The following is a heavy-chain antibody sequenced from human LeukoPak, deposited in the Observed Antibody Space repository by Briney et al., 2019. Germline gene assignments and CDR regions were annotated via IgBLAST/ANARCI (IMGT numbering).Heavy chain of an antibody. CDR1: GYTFTSYG. V-gene: IGHV1-18*01. D-gene: IGHD4-23*01. CDR2: ISAYNGNT. CDR3: ARDRRGRDYGSNLAWVFDY. Sequence: GASVKVSCKASGYTFTSYGISWVRQAPGRGLEWMGWISAYNGNTNYAQKLQGRVTMTTDTSTSTAYMELRSLRSDDTAVYYCARDRRGRDYGSNLAWVFDYWGQGTLVTVSS. J-gene: IGHJ4*02.